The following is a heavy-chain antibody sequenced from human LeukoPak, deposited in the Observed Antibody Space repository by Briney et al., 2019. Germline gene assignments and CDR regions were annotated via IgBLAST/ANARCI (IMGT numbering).Heavy chain of an antibody. Sequence: GGSLRLSCAASGFPFSSYWMHWVRQVPGKGLLWVSRINSDGSATIYADSVRGRFTISRDNAKNTLYLQMNSLRAEDTAVYYCAKSSYYDTSGFYREYYFDYWGQGTLVTVSS. CDR2: INSDGSAT. CDR1: GFPFSSYW. CDR3: AKSSYYDTSGFYREYYFDY. J-gene: IGHJ4*02. V-gene: IGHV3-74*01. D-gene: IGHD3-22*01.